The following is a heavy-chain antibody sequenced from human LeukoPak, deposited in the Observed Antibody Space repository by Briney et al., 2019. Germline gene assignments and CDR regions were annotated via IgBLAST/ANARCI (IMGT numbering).Heavy chain of an antibody. CDR2: ISSSGSTI. D-gene: IGHD3-3*01. V-gene: IGHV3-48*03. CDR3: ARGSGYGIFGVVDHFDY. CDR1: GFTFSSYE. J-gene: IGHJ4*02. Sequence: GGSLRLSCAASGFTFSSYEMNWVRQAPGKGLEWVSYISSSGSTIYYADSVKGRFTISRDNSKNTLYLQMNSLRAEDTAVYYCARGSGYGIFGVVDHFDYWGQGTLVTVSS.